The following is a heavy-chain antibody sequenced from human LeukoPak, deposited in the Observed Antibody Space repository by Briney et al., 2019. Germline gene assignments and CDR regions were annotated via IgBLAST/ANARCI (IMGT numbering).Heavy chain of an antibody. CDR1: GYTFTSYG. CDR2: ISAYNGNT. CDR3: ARLGSSPPNYYGMDV. D-gene: IGHD6-6*01. Sequence: GASVKVSCKASGYTFTSYGISWVRQAPGQGLEWMGWISAYNGNTNYAQKLQGRVTMTTDTSTSTAYMELRSLRSDDTAVYYCARLGSSPPNYYGMDVWGQGTTVTASS. J-gene: IGHJ6*02. V-gene: IGHV1-18*01.